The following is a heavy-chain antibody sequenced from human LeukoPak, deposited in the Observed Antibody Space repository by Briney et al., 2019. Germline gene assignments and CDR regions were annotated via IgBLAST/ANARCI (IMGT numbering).Heavy chain of an antibody. CDR1: GYTFTGYF. CDR2: INPNSGDT. D-gene: IGHD6-13*01. Sequence: GASVKVSCKASGYTFTGYFLHWVRRAPGQGFEWMGWINPNSGDTSCTQTFQGRVTMTRDTSISTAYMELSSLRSDDTAVYYCARAQSLTAPAGTFANSWGQGTLVTVSS. V-gene: IGHV1-2*02. CDR3: ARAQSLTAPAGTFANS. J-gene: IGHJ4*02.